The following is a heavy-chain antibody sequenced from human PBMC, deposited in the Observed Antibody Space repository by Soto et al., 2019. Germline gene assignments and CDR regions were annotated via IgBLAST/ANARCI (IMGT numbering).Heavy chain of an antibody. V-gene: IGHV4-39*01. Sequence: SETLSLTCTVSGGSISSSSYYWGWIRQPPGKGLEWIGSIYYSGSTYYNPSLKSRVTISVDTSKNQFSLKLSSVTAADTAVYYCARSLGYCSGGSCYSFAFDIWGQGTMVTVPS. D-gene: IGHD2-15*01. CDR1: GGSISSSSYY. CDR2: IYYSGST. J-gene: IGHJ3*02. CDR3: ARSLGYCSGGSCYSFAFDI.